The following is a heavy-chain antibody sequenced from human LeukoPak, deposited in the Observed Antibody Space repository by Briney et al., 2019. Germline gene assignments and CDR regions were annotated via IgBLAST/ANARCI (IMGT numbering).Heavy chain of an antibody. Sequence: SETLSLTCSVSGDSISSSGYYWGWIRQPPGTGLEWIGSVSYRGGTYYNPSLKSRVTISVDTSKNQFSLKLSSVTAADTAVYYCAREDQAVAGTLDYWGQGTLVTVSS. CDR3: AREDQAVAGTLDY. CDR1: GDSISSSGYY. D-gene: IGHD6-19*01. CDR2: VSYRGGT. V-gene: IGHV4-39*07. J-gene: IGHJ4*02.